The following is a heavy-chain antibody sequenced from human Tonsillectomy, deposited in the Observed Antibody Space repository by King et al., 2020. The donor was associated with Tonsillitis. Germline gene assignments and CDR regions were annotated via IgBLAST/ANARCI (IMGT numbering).Heavy chain of an antibody. V-gene: IGHV3-23*01. CDR3: AKSGSGRATISNYMDV. Sequence: VQLQESGGGVVQPGGSLRLSCAASGITFSGYAISWVRQAPGKGLEWVSSISGMGGSTYGADYVTGRFTIARYNAKNTRYLQMNSLRAEDTAIYYCAKSGSGRATISNYMDVWGKGTTVTVSS. CDR2: ISGMGGST. D-gene: IGHD5-24*01. J-gene: IGHJ6*03. CDR1: GITFSGYA.